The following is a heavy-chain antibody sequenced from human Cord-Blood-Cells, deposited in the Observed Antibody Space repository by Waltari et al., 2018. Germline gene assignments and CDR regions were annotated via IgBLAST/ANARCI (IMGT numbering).Heavy chain of an antibody. V-gene: IGHV4-38-2*02. Sequence: QVQLQESGPGLVKPSETLSLTCTVSGYSISSGYYWGWIRQPPGKGLEWIGSIYHSGSTYYTPSLKSRVTISVDTSKNQFSLKLSSVTAADTAVYYCARGGGHSGYDYDYWGQGTLVTVSS. D-gene: IGHD5-12*01. CDR3: ARGGGHSGYDYDY. CDR2: IYHSGST. J-gene: IGHJ4*02. CDR1: GYSISSGYY.